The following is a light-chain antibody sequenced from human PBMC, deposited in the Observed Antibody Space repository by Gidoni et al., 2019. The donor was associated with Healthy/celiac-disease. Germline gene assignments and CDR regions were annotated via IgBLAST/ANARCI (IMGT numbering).Light chain of an antibody. V-gene: IGKV2-28*01. Sequence: DLVMTQSPLSLPVIPGEPASISCRSSQSRLLSNGYNYLDWYLQKPEQSPQLLICLGTSQASGVPDRCSGSGSGTDFTLKISRVDAEEVGVYYYMQALQTHSTFGQGTKLEIK. CDR2: LGT. CDR1: QSRLLSNGYNY. J-gene: IGKJ2*01. CDR3: MQALQTHST.